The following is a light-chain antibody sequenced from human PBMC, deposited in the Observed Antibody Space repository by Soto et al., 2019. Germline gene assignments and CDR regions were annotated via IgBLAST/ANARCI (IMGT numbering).Light chain of an antibody. CDR1: QSVSSY. Sequence: EIVLTQSPATLSLSPGQRATLSCRASQSVSSYLAWYQQKPGQAPRLLIYDASNRATGIPARFSGSGSGTDLTLIISSLEPEDFAVYSCQQRSNWPTFGGGTKVEIK. V-gene: IGKV3-11*01. J-gene: IGKJ4*01. CDR3: QQRSNWPT. CDR2: DAS.